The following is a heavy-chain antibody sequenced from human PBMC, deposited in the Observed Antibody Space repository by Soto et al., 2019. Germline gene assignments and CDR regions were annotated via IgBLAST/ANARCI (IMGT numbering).Heavy chain of an antibody. CDR2: VSDSGRRT. V-gene: IGHV3-23*01. CDR3: GKDRVAGAIADRFDS. Sequence: PGGSLRLSCAASGFTFSSYAMNWVRQAPGKGLEWVAVVSDSGRRTDCAESVKGRFTISRDSSKXTVYLEMNPLRAEDTAVYYCGKDRVAGAIADRFDSWGQGTQVTVSS. CDR1: GFTFSSYA. D-gene: IGHD1-26*01. J-gene: IGHJ5*01.